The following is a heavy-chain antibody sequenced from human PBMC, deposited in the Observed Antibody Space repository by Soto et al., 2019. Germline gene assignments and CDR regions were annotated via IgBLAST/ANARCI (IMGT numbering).Heavy chain of an antibody. D-gene: IGHD3-9*01. Sequence: QVTLKESGPVLVKPTETLTLTCTVSGFSLSNARLGVSWIRQPPGKALEWLAHIFSNDEKSYNTSLKSRLTISKDTSKSQVVLTVTNMDAVDTATYYCARIISLNDVSTGYYPREADYWGQGILVTVSP. J-gene: IGHJ4*02. V-gene: IGHV2-26*01. CDR1: GFSLSNARLG. CDR2: IFSNDEK. CDR3: ARIISLNDVSTGYYPREADY.